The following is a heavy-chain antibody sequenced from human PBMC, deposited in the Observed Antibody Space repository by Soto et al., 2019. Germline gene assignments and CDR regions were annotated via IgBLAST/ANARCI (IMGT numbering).Heavy chain of an antibody. Sequence: PGGSLRLSCAASGFTLSTFGIHWVRQAPGKGLEWVGRTRNKANRYTTEYAASVKGRFTISRDDSRNSLYLQMNSLKIEDTAVYYCVRGPVVPGAVLDLYYLDYWGRGTLVTVSS. J-gene: IGHJ4*02. V-gene: IGHV3-72*01. CDR1: GFTLSTFG. CDR3: VRGPVVPGAVLDLYYLDY. D-gene: IGHD2-2*02. CDR2: TRNKANRYTT.